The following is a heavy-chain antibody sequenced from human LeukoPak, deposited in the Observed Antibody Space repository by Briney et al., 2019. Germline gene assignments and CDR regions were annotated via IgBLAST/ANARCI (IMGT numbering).Heavy chain of an antibody. J-gene: IGHJ4*02. Sequence: PGGSLRLSCAASGFTFSSYWMSWVRQAPGKGLEWVANIKQDGSEKYYVDSVKGRFTISRDNAKNSLYLQMNSLRAEDTAVYYCARDTYSYGYEVFDYWGQGTLVTVSS. CDR1: GFTFSSYW. D-gene: IGHD5-18*01. V-gene: IGHV3-7*01. CDR2: IKQDGSEK. CDR3: ARDTYSYGYEVFDY.